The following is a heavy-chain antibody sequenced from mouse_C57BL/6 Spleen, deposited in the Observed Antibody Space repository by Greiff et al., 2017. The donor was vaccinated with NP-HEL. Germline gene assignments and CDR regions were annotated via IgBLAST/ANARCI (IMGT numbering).Heavy chain of an antibody. D-gene: IGHD1-1*01. CDR3: ASYYGSSYGGFAY. J-gene: IGHJ3*01. CDR2: IDPSDSET. V-gene: IGHV1-52*01. CDR1: GYTFTSYW. Sequence: QVQLQQSGAELVRPGSSVKLSCKASGYTFTSYWMHWVKQRPIQGLEWIGNIDPSDSETHYNQKFKDKATLTVDKSSSTAYMQLSSLTSEDSAVYYCASYYGSSYGGFAYWGQGTLVTVSA.